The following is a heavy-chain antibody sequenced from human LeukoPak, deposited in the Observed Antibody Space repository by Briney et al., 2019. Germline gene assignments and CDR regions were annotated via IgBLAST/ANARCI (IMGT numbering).Heavy chain of an antibody. CDR2: IYYSGST. J-gene: IGHJ5*02. CDR1: DDSITMYY. D-gene: IGHD6-19*01. CDR3: ARLGNTYSSSYWFDP. V-gene: IGHV4-39*01. Sequence: SETLSLTCTVSDDSITMYYRTWIRQPPGKGLEWIGSIYYSGSTYQNPSLKSRVTISVDTPKNQFSLKLSSVTAADTAVFYCARLGNTYSSSYWFDPWGQGTLVTVSS.